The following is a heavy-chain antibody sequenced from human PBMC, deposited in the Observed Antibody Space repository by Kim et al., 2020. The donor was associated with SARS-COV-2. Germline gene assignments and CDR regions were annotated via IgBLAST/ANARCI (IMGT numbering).Heavy chain of an antibody. CDR3: ARGAALTYDFWSGYYPKWFDP. J-gene: IGHJ5*02. CDR2: IIPIFGTA. Sequence: KVSCKASGGTFSSYAISWVRQAPGQGLEWMGGIIPIFGTANYAQKFQGRVTITADESTSTAYMELSSLRSEDTAVYYCARGAALTYDFWSGYYPKWFDPWGQGTLVTVSS. V-gene: IGHV1-69*01. CDR1: GGTFSSYA. D-gene: IGHD3-3*01.